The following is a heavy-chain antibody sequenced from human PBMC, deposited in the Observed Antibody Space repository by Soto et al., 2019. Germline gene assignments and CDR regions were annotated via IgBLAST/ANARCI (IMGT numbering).Heavy chain of an antibody. D-gene: IGHD3-22*01. Sequence: EVQLVESGGGLVPPGGSLRLSFAASGFTFSSYWMHWVRQAPGKGLVWVSRINSDGSSTSYADSVKGRFTISRDNAKNTLYLQMNSLRAEDTAVYYCAIRASYYDSSGYFVSWVQGPLDTVSS. J-gene: IGHJ4*02. CDR3: AIRASYYDSSGYFVS. CDR1: GFTFSSYW. V-gene: IGHV3-74*01. CDR2: INSDGSST.